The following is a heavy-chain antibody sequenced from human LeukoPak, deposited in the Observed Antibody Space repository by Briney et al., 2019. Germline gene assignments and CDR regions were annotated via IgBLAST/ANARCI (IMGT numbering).Heavy chain of an antibody. CDR3: ARSQRETYYYDSSGYAPLEY. J-gene: IGHJ4*02. CDR2: INPSGGST. Sequence: GASVKVSCKASGYTFTSYYMHWVRQAPGQGLEWMGIINPSGGSTSYAQKFQGRVTITADESTSTAYMELSSLRSEDTAVYYCARSQRETYYYDSSGYAPLEYWGQGTLVTVSS. CDR1: GYTFTSYY. V-gene: IGHV1-46*01. D-gene: IGHD3-22*01.